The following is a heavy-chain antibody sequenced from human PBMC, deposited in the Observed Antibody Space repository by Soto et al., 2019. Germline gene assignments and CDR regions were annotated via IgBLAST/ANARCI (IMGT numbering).Heavy chain of an antibody. Sequence: SETLSLTCTVSGGSISSGGYYWSWIRQHPGKGLEWIGYIYYSGSTYYNPSLKSRVTMTVDTFKNQCSLKLSSVTAADTAVYYCARGTKDNPEGYWGQGTLVTVSS. CDR1: GGSISSGGYY. J-gene: IGHJ4*02. D-gene: IGHD1-1*01. CDR3: ARGTKDNPEGY. CDR2: IYYSGST. V-gene: IGHV4-31*03.